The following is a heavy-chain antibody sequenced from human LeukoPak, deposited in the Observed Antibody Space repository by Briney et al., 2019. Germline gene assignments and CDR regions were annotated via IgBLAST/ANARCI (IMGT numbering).Heavy chain of an antibody. V-gene: IGHV4-4*02. CDR2: VFHSGST. CDR1: GFTFSSYAM. Sequence: RPGGSLRLSCAASGFTFSSYAMSWVRQAPGKGLEWTGEVFHSGSTNYNPSLESRLSISMDKSNNRFSLKLSSVTAADTAVYYCAREVLGARAFEYWGQGILVTVSS. J-gene: IGHJ4*02. D-gene: IGHD1-26*01. CDR3: AREVLGARAFEY.